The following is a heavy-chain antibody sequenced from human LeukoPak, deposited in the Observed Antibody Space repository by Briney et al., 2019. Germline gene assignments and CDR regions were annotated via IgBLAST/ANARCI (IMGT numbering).Heavy chain of an antibody. CDR2: IYYSGST. V-gene: IGHV4-39*01. J-gene: IGHJ4*02. CDR3: ARTAGGNDFDY. Sequence: SETLSLTCTVSGGSISSSSYYWGWIRQPPGKGLEWIGSIYYSGSTYYNPSLESRVTISVDTSKNQFSLKLSSVTAADTAVYYCARTAGGNDFDYWGQGTLVTVSS. CDR1: GGSISSSSYY. D-gene: IGHD4-23*01.